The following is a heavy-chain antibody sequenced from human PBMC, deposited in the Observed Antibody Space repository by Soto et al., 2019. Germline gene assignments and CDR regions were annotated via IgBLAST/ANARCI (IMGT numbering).Heavy chain of an antibody. V-gene: IGHV4-59*01. CDR1: GGSISSYY. CDR2: IYYSGST. CDR3: ASGPKTYYYGMDV. J-gene: IGHJ6*02. Sequence: SETLSLTCTVSGGSISSYYWSWIRQPPGKGLEWIGYIYYSGSTNYNPSLKSRVTISVDTSKNQFSLKLSSVTAADTAVYYCASGPKTYYYGMDVWGQGTTVTVSS.